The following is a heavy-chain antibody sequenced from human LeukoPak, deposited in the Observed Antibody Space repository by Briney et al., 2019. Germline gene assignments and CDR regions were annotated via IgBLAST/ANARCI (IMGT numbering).Heavy chain of an antibody. J-gene: IGHJ4*02. V-gene: IGHV3-21*01. D-gene: IGHD6-19*01. CDR2: ISSSSSYI. CDR1: GFTFSSYS. Sequence: GGSLRLSCAASGFTFSSYSMNWVRQAPGKGLEWVSSISSSSSYIYYADSVKGRFTISRDNAKNSLYLQMNSLRAEDMAVYYCASHSSGWQQNFDYWGQGTLVTVSS. CDR3: ASHSSGWQQNFDY.